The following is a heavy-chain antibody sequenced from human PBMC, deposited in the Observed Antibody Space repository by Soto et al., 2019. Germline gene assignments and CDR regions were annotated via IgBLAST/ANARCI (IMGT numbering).Heavy chain of an antibody. J-gene: IGHJ3*02. V-gene: IGHV4-39*01. D-gene: IGHD4-17*01. CDR1: GGSISSSNYY. CDR2: IYYTWNT. CDR3: ARLPRYGDYLTDAFDI. Sequence: QLQLQESGPGLVMPSETLSLTCSVAGGSISSSNYYWGWIRQPPGKGLEWIGNIYYTWNTYYNPSLKSRVTISVDTSKNQFSLKLSSVTAADTAVYYCARLPRYGDYLTDAFDIWGQGAVVTVSS.